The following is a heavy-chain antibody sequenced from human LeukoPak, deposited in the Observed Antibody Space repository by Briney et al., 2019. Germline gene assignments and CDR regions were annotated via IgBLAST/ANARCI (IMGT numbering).Heavy chain of an antibody. CDR3: ARMYYYDSKGPDY. V-gene: IGHV4-38-2*02. J-gene: IGHJ4*02. CDR2: IYHSGST. D-gene: IGHD3-22*01. CDR1: GYSISSGYY. Sequence: PSETLSLTCTVSGYSISSGYYWGWIRQPPGQGLEWIGSIYHSGSTYYNPSLKSRVTISVDTSKNQFSLKLSSVTAADTAVYYCARMYYYDSKGPDYWGQGTLVTVSS.